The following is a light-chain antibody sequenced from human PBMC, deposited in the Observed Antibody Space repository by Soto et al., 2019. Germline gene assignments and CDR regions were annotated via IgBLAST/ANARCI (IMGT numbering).Light chain of an antibody. CDR3: QQSYSTPYT. CDR1: QSISSY. V-gene: IGKV1-39*01. Sequence: DIQMTQSPSSLSASVGDRVTITCRATQSISSYLSWYQQKSGKAPKLLIYAASTFQSGVPSRFSGSGSGTDFTLTISSLQPEDFATYYCQQSYSTPYTFGQGTKLEIK. CDR2: AAS. J-gene: IGKJ2*01.